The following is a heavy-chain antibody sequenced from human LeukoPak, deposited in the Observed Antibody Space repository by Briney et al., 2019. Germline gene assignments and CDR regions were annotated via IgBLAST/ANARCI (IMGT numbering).Heavy chain of an antibody. CDR2: IYYSGST. Sequence: SETLSLTCTVSGGSISSSSYYWGWIRQPPGKGLEWIGSIYYSGSTYYNPSLKSRVTISVDTSKNQFSLKLSSVTAADTAVYYCARGSILGYWGQGTLVTVSS. V-gene: IGHV4-39*07. CDR3: ARGSILGY. D-gene: IGHD3-16*01. CDR1: GGSISSSSYY. J-gene: IGHJ4*02.